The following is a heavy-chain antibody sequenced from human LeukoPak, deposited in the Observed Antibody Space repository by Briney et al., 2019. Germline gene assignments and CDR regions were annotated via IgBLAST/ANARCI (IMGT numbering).Heavy chain of an antibody. Sequence: QAGGSLRLSCSGTGFHFNMFAIHWLPQAPGKALEWVSGLSRGGGTTNYVDSVKGRFTISRYSSKKMVFLQMNSLKSEDRALYYCAKEQRIRHCGGGVCMEGYYFYYWGEGTPVTASS. CDR3: AKEQRIRHCGGGVCMEGYYFYY. CDR2: LSRGGGTT. D-gene: IGHD2-21*01. CDR1: GFHFNMFA. J-gene: IGHJ4*02. V-gene: IGHV3-23*01.